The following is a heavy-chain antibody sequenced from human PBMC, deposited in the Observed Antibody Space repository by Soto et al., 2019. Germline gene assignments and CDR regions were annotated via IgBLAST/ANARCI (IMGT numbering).Heavy chain of an antibody. CDR3: VSFWPRPYSDALTDNTDAFDD. J-gene: IGHJ4*02. CDR2: ITYSGCS. Sequence: SETLSLTCTVSGGSISSDSYYWGWIRQAPEQGLEWIPCITYSGCSYYNPTLQSPLIVSIDTSKRNFTLKPITATAADPAVYYCVSFWPRPYSDALTDNTDAFDDWREGTLVT. CDR1: GGSISSDSYY. D-gene: IGHD3-9*01. V-gene: IGHV4-39*02.